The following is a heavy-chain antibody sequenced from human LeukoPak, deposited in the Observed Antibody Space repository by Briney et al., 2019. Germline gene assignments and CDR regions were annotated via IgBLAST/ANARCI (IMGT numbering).Heavy chain of an antibody. CDR2: ISGSGGYT. CDR1: GFTFSTYA. V-gene: IGHV3-23*01. Sequence: GGSLRLSCAASGFTFSTYAMSWVRQAPGKGLEWGSSISGSGGYTFYADSVKGRFTISRDNSKNTLYLQMNSLRADDTAIYYCAKEAGERRQQQAADYWGQGSLVTVSS. D-gene: IGHD1-1*01. CDR3: AKEAGERRQQQAADY. J-gene: IGHJ4*02.